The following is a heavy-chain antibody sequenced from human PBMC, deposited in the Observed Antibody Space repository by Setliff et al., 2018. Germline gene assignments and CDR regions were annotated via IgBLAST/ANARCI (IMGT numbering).Heavy chain of an antibody. CDR2: IRYDSSTR. CDR3: ARAVVPAAIHWFDP. J-gene: IGHJ5*02. Sequence: GGSLRLSCVASGFDFSSYGMHWVRQAPGKGLEWVTLIRYDSSTRHYADSVKGRFSVSRDNSKNTLYLQMNSLRAEDTAVSYCARAVVPAAIHWFDPWGQGTLVTVSS. CDR1: GFDFSSYG. D-gene: IGHD2-2*01. V-gene: IGHV3-30*02.